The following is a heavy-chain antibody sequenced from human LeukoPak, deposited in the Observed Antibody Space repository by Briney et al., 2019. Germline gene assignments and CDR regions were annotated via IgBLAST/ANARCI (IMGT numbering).Heavy chain of an antibody. CDR3: ARDKELLPTVAHDAFDI. Sequence: ASVKVSCKASGYSFTKYAINWVRQAPGQGLEWMGWISTYNGKTYYAQRLQGRVTMTTDTSTSAAYMELRSLRSDDTAVYYCARDKELLPTVAHDAFDIWGQGTMVTVSS. D-gene: IGHD3-22*01. J-gene: IGHJ3*02. V-gene: IGHV1-18*01. CDR1: GYSFTKYA. CDR2: ISTYNGKT.